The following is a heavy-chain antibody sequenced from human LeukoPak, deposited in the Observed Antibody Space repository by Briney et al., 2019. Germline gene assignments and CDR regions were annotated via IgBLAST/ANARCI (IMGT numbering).Heavy chain of an antibody. D-gene: IGHD5-12*01. Sequence: GGSLRLSCAASGFTFDDYAMHWVRQAPGKGLEWVSYISSSSTIYYANSVKGRFTMSRDNAKNSLYLQMNSLRDEDTAVYYCAGDQYSAYAIDYWGQGTLVTVSS. CDR1: GFTFDDYA. CDR3: AGDQYSAYAIDY. J-gene: IGHJ4*02. V-gene: IGHV3-69-1*01. CDR2: ISSSSTI.